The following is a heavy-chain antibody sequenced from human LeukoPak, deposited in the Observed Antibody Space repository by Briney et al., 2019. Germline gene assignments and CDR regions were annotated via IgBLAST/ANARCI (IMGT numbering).Heavy chain of an antibody. Sequence: PGGSLRLSCAASGFTFSSYSINWVRQAPGKGLEWVSSISSSSSTIYYADSVKGRFTISRDNAKNSLYLQMNSLRAEDTAVYYCARGGQLLPNWFDPWGQGTLVTVSS. D-gene: IGHD2-2*01. V-gene: IGHV3-21*04. CDR1: GFTFSSYS. CDR2: ISSSSSTI. CDR3: ARGGQLLPNWFDP. J-gene: IGHJ5*02.